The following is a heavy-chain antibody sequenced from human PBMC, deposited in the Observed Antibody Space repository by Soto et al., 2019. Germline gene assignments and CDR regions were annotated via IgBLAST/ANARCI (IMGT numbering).Heavy chain of an antibody. Sequence: QITLKESGPTLVKPTQTLTLTCTFSGFSLSTSGVGVGWIRQPPGKALEWLALIYWNDDKRYSPSLKSRLTITKDTTKNQVVLTMTNMDPVDTATYYCAHRRARMGGGHAFDIWGQGTMVTVSS. D-gene: IGHD3-16*01. J-gene: IGHJ3*02. CDR2: IYWNDDK. V-gene: IGHV2-5*01. CDR1: GFSLSTSGVG. CDR3: AHRRARMGGGHAFDI.